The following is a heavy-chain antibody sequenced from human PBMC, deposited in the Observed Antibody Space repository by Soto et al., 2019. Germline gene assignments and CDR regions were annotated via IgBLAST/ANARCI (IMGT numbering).Heavy chain of an antibody. J-gene: IGHJ5*02. CDR1: GFTFSNAW. CDR2: IKSSTDGGTT. D-gene: IGHD2-15*01. V-gene: IGHV3-15*01. Sequence: PGGSLRLSCAASGFTFSNAWMSWVRQAPGKGLEWVGRIKSSTDGGTTDYAAPVKGRFTISRDDSRNTLYLQMNGLKTEDTAVYYCTTDLEGSVVVASNAWGQGTLDTVSS. CDR3: TTDLEGSVVVASNA.